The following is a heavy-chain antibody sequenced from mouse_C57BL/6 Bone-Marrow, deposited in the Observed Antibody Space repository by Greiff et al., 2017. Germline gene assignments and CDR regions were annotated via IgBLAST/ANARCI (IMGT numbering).Heavy chain of an antibody. J-gene: IGHJ2*01. Sequence: EVQLQQSGTVLARPGASVKMSCKTSGYTFTSYWMHWVKQRPGQGLEWIGAIYPGNSDTSYNQKFKGKAKLTAVTSASTAYMELSSLTNEDSAVYYCTRGRITTVVARTDWGQGTTLTVSS. CDR1: GYTFTSYW. CDR2: IYPGNSDT. D-gene: IGHD1-1*01. V-gene: IGHV1-5*01. CDR3: TRGRITTVVARTD.